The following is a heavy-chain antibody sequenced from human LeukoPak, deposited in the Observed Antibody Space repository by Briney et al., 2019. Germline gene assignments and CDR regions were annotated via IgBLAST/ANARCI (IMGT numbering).Heavy chain of an antibody. V-gene: IGHV3-30*02. CDR1: GFTFSSYG. CDR2: IRYDGSNK. J-gene: IGHJ6*02. Sequence: GGSLRLSCAASGFTFSSYGMHWVRQAPGKGLEWVAFIRYDGSNKYYADSVKGRFTISRDNSKNTLYLQMNSLRAEDTAVYYCAKDTSFGSNYYYYGMDVWGQGTTVTVSS. D-gene: IGHD3-10*01. CDR3: AKDTSFGSNYYYYGMDV.